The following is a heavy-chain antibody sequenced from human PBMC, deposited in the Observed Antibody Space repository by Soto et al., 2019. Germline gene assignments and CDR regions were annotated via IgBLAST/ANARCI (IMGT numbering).Heavy chain of an antibody. CDR1: GVSITSGSYY. CDR3: ARGGYDTSGQTFIGWGPDC. CDR2: RYYSGNT. Sequence: HVQLQESGPGPVTPSQTLSLSCTVSGVSITSGSYYWTWVRQSPGKGLEWIGYRYYSGNTYYNPSPNSRATISVYTSKNQFFLKLTSVTAADTAVYYCARGGYDTSGQTFIGWGPDCWGQGTLVTVSS. J-gene: IGHJ4*02. V-gene: IGHV4-30-4*01. D-gene: IGHD3-22*01.